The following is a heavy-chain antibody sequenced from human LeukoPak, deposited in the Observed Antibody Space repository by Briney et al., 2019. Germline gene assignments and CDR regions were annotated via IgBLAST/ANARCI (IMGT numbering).Heavy chain of an antibody. Sequence: GASVTVSCKASGDTFSIYAINWVRQAPGQGPEGMGRITPFLGIANYPQKFQGRVTITADESTTTAYMELSSLRSEDTAVYYCAREACREMGVMWPRLGGQDCRYDYWGQGTLVTVSS. CDR3: AREACREMGVMWPRLGGQDCRYDY. CDR1: GDTFSIYA. CDR2: ITPFLGIA. V-gene: IGHV1-69*04. J-gene: IGHJ4*02. D-gene: IGHD3-16*01.